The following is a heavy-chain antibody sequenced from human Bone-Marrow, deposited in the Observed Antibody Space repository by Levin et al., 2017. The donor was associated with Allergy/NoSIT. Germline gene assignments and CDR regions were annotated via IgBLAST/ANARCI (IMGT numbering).Heavy chain of an antibody. D-gene: IGHD4-17*01. CDR2: IKQDGSEK. Sequence: GESLKISCAASGFTFSSYWMSWVRQAPGKGLEWVANIKQDGSEKYYVDSVKGRFTISRDNAKNSLYLQMNSLRAEDTAVYYCARDAYGDYDAFDIWGQGTMVTVSS. CDR1: GFTFSSYW. J-gene: IGHJ3*02. V-gene: IGHV3-7*03. CDR3: ARDAYGDYDAFDI.